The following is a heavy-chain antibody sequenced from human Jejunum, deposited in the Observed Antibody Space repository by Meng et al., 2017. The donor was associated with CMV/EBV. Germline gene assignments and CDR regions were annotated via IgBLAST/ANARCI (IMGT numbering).Heavy chain of an antibody. Sequence: LLGRGGCLFRTGGSLRLVCAASGLYFSKYVRGWVRQAEGKGLEWVSSISDSGGSTYYADSVKGRFTISRDNSKKTLYLQMNSLRAEDTAVYYCAKPRGAGSWGRGTLVTVSS. CDR3: AKPRGAGS. D-gene: IGHD6-19*01. CDR1: GLYFSKYV. V-gene: IGHV3-23*01. CDR2: ISDSGGST. J-gene: IGHJ5*02.